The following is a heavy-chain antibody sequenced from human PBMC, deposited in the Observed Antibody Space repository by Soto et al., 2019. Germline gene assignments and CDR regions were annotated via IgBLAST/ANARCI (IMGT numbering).Heavy chain of an antibody. CDR1: GYTFTSYG. Sequence: QVQLVQSGAEVKKPGASVKVSCKASGYTFTSYGISWVRQAPGQGLEWMGWISAYNGNTNYAQKLKGRVTMTTDTHTSKAYMELRSLRPDDTAVYYCARRDDYASLAFDIWGQGTMVTVSS. V-gene: IGHV1-18*01. D-gene: IGHD3-16*01. J-gene: IGHJ3*02. CDR2: ISAYNGNT. CDR3: ARRDDYASLAFDI.